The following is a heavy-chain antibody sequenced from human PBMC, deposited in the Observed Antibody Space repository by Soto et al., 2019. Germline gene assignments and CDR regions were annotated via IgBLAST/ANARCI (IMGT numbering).Heavy chain of an antibody. V-gene: IGHV4-30-2*01. D-gene: IGHD3-10*01. CDR3: ARGLGP. J-gene: IGHJ5*02. Sequence: SETLSLTCTVPGGSISSGDYSWSWIRQPPGKGLEWIGFIYHSGSTYYYPSLKSRVTISVDRPKNQFSLKLTSVTAADTAVYYCARGLGPWGQGTLVTAPQ. CDR1: GGSISSGDYS. CDR2: IYHSGST.